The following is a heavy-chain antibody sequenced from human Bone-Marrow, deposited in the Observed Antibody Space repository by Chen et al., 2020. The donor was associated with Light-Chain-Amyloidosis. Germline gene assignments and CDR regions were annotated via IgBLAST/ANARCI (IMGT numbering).Heavy chain of an antibody. V-gene: IGHV3-48*04. CDR3: ARDSGESAADDY. Sequence: EVQLVESGGDLVRPGGSLRLSCAAAGFPFNTYSMNWVRQAPGKGLEWISYIGGLTTAIFYAGSVRGRFTISRDNAKNLVYLQMDSLRVEDTAVYYCARDSGESAADDYWGQGTLVTVSS. J-gene: IGHJ4*02. CDR2: IGGLTTAI. CDR1: GFPFNTYS. D-gene: IGHD6-13*01.